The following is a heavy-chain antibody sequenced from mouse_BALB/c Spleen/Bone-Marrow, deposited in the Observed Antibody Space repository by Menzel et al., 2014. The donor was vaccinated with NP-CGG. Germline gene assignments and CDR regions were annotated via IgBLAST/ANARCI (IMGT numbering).Heavy chain of an antibody. D-gene: IGHD2-10*02. V-gene: IGHV1S137*01. J-gene: IGHJ1*03. CDR1: GGTLTVYA. CDR2: ISTYNGNT. Sequence: QVRLQQSGPGGFWPCRTPSVPCMGSGGTLTVYALHWVQQSHGKSLEWIGVISTYNGNTNYNQKFKGKATMTVDKSSSTAYMELARLSSEDSAIYSPRSTPFPNTTLFRYSGGGT. CDR3: RSTPFPNTTLFRYSG.